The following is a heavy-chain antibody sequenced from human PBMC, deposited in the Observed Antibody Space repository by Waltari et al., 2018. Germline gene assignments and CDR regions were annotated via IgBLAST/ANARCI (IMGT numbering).Heavy chain of an antibody. CDR1: GHSISSTYY. CDR3: AAYLPDWGRGRDY. Sequence: QVQLQESGPGLVKPSETLSLTCAVSGHSISSTYYWGWIRHSPGKGLEWIANIYHSGSTYYNPSLKSRVTISLDTSKNRFSLNLRSVTAADTAVYYCAAYLPDWGRGRDYWGQGTLVTVSS. D-gene: IGHD7-27*01. J-gene: IGHJ4*02. V-gene: IGHV4-38-2*01. CDR2: IYHSGST.